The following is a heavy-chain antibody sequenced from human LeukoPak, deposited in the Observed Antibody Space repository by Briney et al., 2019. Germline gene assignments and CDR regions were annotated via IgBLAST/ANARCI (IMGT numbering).Heavy chain of an antibody. CDR2: ISGSGGST. CDR3: ATNSGSYYYYYYYMDV. D-gene: IGHD1-26*01. V-gene: IGHV3-23*01. J-gene: IGHJ6*03. Sequence: PGGTLRLSCAASGFTFSSYGMSWVRQAPGKGLEWVSAISGSGGSTYYADSVKGRFTISRDNAKNSLYLQMNSLRAEDTALYYCATNSGSYYYYYYYMDVWGKGTTVTVSS. CDR1: GFTFSSYG.